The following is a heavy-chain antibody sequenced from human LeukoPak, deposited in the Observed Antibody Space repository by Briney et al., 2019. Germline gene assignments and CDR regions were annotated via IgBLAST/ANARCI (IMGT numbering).Heavy chain of an antibody. V-gene: IGHV1-2*02. CDR3: ARVRSWAQGPFDY. D-gene: IGHD3-10*01. CDR2: INPNSGGT. Sequence: ASVKVSCKASGYTFTGYYMHWVRQAPGQGLEWMGWINPNSGGTNYAQKFQGRVTMTRDTSISTAYMELSRLRSDDTAVYYCARVRSWAQGPFDYWGQGTLVTVSS. CDR1: GYTFTGYY. J-gene: IGHJ4*02.